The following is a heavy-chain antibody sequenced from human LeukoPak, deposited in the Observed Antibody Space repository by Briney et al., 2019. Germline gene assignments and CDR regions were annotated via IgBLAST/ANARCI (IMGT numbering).Heavy chain of an antibody. Sequence: PGGSLRLSCAASGFTFSSYGMSWVRQAPGKGLEWVSAISGSGGSTYYADSVKGRFTISRDNSKNTLYLQMNSLRAEDTAVYYCARHRIEYVGAPNWFDPWGQGTLVTVSS. D-gene: IGHD1-26*01. V-gene: IGHV3-23*01. CDR3: ARHRIEYVGAPNWFDP. CDR1: GFTFSSYG. J-gene: IGHJ5*02. CDR2: ISGSGGST.